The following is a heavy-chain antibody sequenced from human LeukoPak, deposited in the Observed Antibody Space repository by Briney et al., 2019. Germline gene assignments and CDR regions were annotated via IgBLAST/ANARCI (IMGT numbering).Heavy chain of an antibody. V-gene: IGHV3-74*01. Sequence: GGSLRLSCVASGFTFSSYWIHWVRQAPGKGLVWVSRINGDGGSTDYADSVKGRFTISRDNAKNTLYLQMNSLRAEDTAVYYCVRGGVDYWGQGTLVTVSS. CDR2: INGDGGST. J-gene: IGHJ4*02. D-gene: IGHD3-16*01. CDR1: GFTFSSYW. CDR3: VRGGVDY.